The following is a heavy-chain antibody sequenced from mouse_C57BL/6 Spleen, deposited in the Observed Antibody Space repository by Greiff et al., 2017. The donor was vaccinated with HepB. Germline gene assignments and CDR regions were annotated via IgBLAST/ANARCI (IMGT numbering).Heavy chain of an antibody. Sequence: VKLVESGEGLVKPGGSLKLSCAASGFTFSSYAMSWVRQTPEKRLEWVAYISSGGDYIYYADTVKGRFTISRDNARNTLYLQMSSLKSEDTAMYYGTREATTVVRGNYAMDYWGQGTSVTGSS. D-gene: IGHD1-1*01. CDR2: ISSGGDYI. CDR3: TREATTVVRGNYAMDY. CDR1: GFTFSSYA. J-gene: IGHJ4*01. V-gene: IGHV5-9-1*02.